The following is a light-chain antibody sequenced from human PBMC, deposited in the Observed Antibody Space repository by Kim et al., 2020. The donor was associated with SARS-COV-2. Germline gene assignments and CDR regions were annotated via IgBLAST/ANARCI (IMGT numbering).Light chain of an antibody. Sequence: PGQTTGITCSGDVLLKQFGHWYEQKAGQAPVLLMCQHTDRPSGIPERFSGSSSGTTVTLTISGVQAEDEADYYCQSEDRSGSYVLLAGGTQLTVL. CDR2: QHT. CDR3: QSEDRSGSYVL. V-gene: IGLV3-25*03. J-gene: IGLJ2*01. CDR1: VLLKQF.